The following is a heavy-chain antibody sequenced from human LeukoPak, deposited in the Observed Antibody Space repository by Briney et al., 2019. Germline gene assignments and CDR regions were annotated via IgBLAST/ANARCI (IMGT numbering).Heavy chain of an antibody. Sequence: PSETLSLTCTVSGGSISSYYWSWIRQPPGKGLDWIGYIYYSGSTNYNPSLKSRVTISVDTSKNQFSLKLSSVTAADTAVDYFARYAWQKLAHYMDVWGKGTTVTISS. V-gene: IGHV4-59*01. CDR3: ARYAWQKLAHYMDV. J-gene: IGHJ6*03. CDR1: GGSISSYY. D-gene: IGHD2-2*01. CDR2: IYYSGST.